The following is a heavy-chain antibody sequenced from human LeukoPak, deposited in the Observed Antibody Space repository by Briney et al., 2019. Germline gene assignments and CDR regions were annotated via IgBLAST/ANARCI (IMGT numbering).Heavy chain of an antibody. CDR3: ARDGAPTLEWLIDYNWFDP. V-gene: IGHV4-61*02. D-gene: IGHD3-3*01. CDR1: GGAISSGGYY. J-gene: IGHJ5*02. CDR2: INTSGST. Sequence: SETLSLTCTVSGGAISSGGYYWSWIRQPAGRRLEWIGRINTSGSTNYNPSLKSRVTISVDTSKNQFSLKLSSVTAADTAVYYCARDGAPTLEWLIDYNWFDPWGQGALVTISS.